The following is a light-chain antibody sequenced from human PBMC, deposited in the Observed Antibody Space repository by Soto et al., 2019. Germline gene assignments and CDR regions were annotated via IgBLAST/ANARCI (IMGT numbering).Light chain of an antibody. CDR2: VNSDGSH. CDR3: QTWGTGIRV. Sequence: QAVVTQSPSASASLGASVKLTCTLSSGHSSYAIAWHQQQPEKGPRYLMKVNSDGSHRKGDGIPDRFAASRTGAERYLTISSLQSDDEADYSCQTWGTGIRVFGAGTKLTVL. V-gene: IGLV4-69*01. J-gene: IGLJ1*01. CDR1: SGHSSYA.